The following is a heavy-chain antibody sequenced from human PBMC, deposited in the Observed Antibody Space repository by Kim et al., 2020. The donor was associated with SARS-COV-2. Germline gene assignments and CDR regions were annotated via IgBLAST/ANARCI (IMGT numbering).Heavy chain of an antibody. J-gene: IGHJ5*02. CDR1: GFTFSSYS. CDR3: ARDGYYDSSGYYPGRFDP. V-gene: IGHV3-21*01. Sequence: GGSLRLSCAASGFTFSSYSMNWVRQAPGKGLEWVSSISSSSSYIYYAHSVKGRFTISRDNAKNSLYLQMNSLRAEDTAVYYCARDGYYDSSGYYPGRFDPWGQGTLVTVSS. D-gene: IGHD3-22*01. CDR2: ISSSSSYI.